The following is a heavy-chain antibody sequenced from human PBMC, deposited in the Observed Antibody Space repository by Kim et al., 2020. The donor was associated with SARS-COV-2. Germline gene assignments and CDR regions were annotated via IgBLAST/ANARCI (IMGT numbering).Heavy chain of an antibody. CDR3: ARAGMLYYYYYGMDV. V-gene: IGHV1-3*01. J-gene: IGHJ6*02. D-gene: IGHD2-8*01. Sequence: QKLQGRATITRDTAASQAYMELSILRSEDTAVYYCARAGMLYYYYYGMDVWGQGTTVTVSS.